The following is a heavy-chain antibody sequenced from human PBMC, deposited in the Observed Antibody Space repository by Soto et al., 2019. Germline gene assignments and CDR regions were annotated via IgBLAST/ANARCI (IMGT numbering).Heavy chain of an antibody. CDR3: AKDLIVGATTGSVVFDY. J-gene: IGHJ4*02. V-gene: IGHV3-30*18. D-gene: IGHD1-26*01. CDR2: ISYDGSNK. CDR1: GFTFSSFG. Sequence: GGSLRLSCAASGFTFSSFGMHWVRQAPGKGLEWVALISYDGSNKYYADSVKGRFTISRDNSKNTLYLQMNSLRAEDTAVYYCAKDLIVGATTGSVVFDYWGQGTLVPVSS.